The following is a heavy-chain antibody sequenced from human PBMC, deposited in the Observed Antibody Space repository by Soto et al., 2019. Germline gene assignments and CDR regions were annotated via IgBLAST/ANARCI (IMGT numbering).Heavy chain of an antibody. J-gene: IGHJ4*02. CDR1: GFTFSNYA. V-gene: IGHV3-23*01. Sequence: HPGGSLRLSCAASGFTFSNYAVSWVRQAPGKGLEWVSAIGGRGVSTMYADSVKGRFTISRDNSKNILYLRMNSLRVEDTAVYYCAKRGDDFRSGYYYYFDYWGLGALVTVSS. D-gene: IGHD3-3*01. CDR2: IGGRGVST. CDR3: AKRGDDFRSGYYYYFDY.